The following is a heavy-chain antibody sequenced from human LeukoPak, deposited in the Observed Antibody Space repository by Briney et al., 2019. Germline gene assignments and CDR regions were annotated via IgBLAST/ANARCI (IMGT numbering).Heavy chain of an antibody. CDR3: ARSSYSNYIYYYYYGMDV. CDR1: GFTFSSYA. CDR2: ISYDGSNK. Sequence: GGSLRLSCAASGFTFSSYAMHWVRQAPGKGLERVAVISYDGSNKYYADSVKGRFTISRDNSKNTLYLQMNSLRAEDTAVYYCARSSYSNYIYYYYYGMDVWGQGTTVTVSS. V-gene: IGHV3-30-3*01. D-gene: IGHD4-4*01. J-gene: IGHJ6*02.